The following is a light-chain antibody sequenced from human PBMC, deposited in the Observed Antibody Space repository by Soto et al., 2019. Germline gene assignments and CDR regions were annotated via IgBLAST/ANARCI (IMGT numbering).Light chain of an antibody. J-gene: IGKJ1*01. CDR2: GAS. CDR3: QQSYSTPWT. V-gene: IGKV3-15*01. CDR1: QSVSSD. Sequence: EIVISQVSGGLCFPPGERAHLSCQASQSVSSDLAWYHQKPGQAPRLLIYGASTRATGIPARFSGSGSGTEFTLTINSLQSEDFATYYCQQSYSTPWTFGQGTKVDIK.